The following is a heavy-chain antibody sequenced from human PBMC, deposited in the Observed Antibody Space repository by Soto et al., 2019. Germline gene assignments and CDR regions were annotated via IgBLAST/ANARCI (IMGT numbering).Heavy chain of an antibody. J-gene: IGHJ4*02. D-gene: IGHD5-12*01. CDR1: GYIFTAYY. Sequence: QVQLVQSGAEVKSPGASVKVSCKASGYIFTAYYIHWVRQAPGQGLEWMGWINPYSGATEYVESFQGRVTVTSDTSISTVYMELGRLRSDDTAVYYCARVRRQNSGYIWGQGTLVTVSS. CDR2: INPYSGAT. V-gene: IGHV1-2*02. CDR3: ARVRRQNSGYI.